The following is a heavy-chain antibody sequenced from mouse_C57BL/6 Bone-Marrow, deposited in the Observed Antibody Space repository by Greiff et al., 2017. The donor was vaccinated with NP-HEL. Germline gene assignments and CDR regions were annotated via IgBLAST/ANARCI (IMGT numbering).Heavy chain of an antibody. V-gene: IGHV1-39*01. Sequence: VHVKQSGPELVKPGASVKISCKASGYSFTDYNMNWVKQSNGKSLEWIGVINPNYGTTSYNQKFKGKATLTVDQSSSTAYMQLNSLTSEDSAVYYCARAITTVVAGDYWGQGTTLTVSS. CDR1: GYSFTDYN. CDR2: INPNYGTT. D-gene: IGHD1-1*01. J-gene: IGHJ2*01. CDR3: ARAITTVVAGDY.